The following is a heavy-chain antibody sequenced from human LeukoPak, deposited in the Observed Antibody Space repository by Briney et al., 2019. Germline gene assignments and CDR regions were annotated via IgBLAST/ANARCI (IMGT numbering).Heavy chain of an antibody. CDR1: AYTFTSYY. CDR2: INPSGGST. Sequence: GASVKVSCKASAYTFTSYYMHWVRQAPGQGLEWMGIINPSGGSTSYARKFQGRVTMTRDTSTSTVYMELSSLRSEDTAVYYCASIVVVAATQDAFDYWGQGTLVTVSS. V-gene: IGHV1-46*01. D-gene: IGHD2-15*01. CDR3: ASIVVVAATQDAFDY. J-gene: IGHJ4*02.